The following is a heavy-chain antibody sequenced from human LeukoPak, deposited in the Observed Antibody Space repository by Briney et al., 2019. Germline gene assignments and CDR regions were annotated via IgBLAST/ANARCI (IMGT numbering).Heavy chain of an antibody. CDR2: IYPGDSDT. Sequence: GESLKISCKDSGYSFTSYWIGWVRQMPGKGLEWMGIIYPGDSDTRYSPSFQGQVTISADKSISTTYLQWSSLKASDTAMYYCATPYPREYCSSTTCYFNYWGQGTLVTVSS. D-gene: IGHD2-2*01. CDR1: GYSFTSYW. CDR3: ATPYPREYCSSTTCYFNY. V-gene: IGHV5-51*01. J-gene: IGHJ4*02.